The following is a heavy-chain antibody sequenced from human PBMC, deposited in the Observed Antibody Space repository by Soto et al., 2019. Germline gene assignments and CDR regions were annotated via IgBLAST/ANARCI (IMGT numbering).Heavy chain of an antibody. J-gene: IGHJ4*02. V-gene: IGHV3-23*01. CDR1: GFTFSSYA. Sequence: GESLKISCAASGFTFSSYAMSWVRQAPGKGLEWVSAISGSGGSTYYADSVKGRFTISRDNSKNTLYLQMNSLRAEDTAVYYCAKVGKASGYDYYFDYWGQGTLVTVSS. D-gene: IGHD5-12*01. CDR3: AKVGKASGYDYYFDY. CDR2: ISGSGGST.